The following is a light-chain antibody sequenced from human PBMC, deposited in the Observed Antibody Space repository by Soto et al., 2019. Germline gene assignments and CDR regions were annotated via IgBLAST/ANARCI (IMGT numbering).Light chain of an antibody. V-gene: IGKV3-15*01. Sequence: EILMTQSPATLSVSPGEGATLSCRASQTVSNNLAWYQHKPGQAPRLLIFGASTRATDVPARFSGSGSGTDFTLTISTVQSEDFAVYYCQHYHNWPPWTFGQGTKVEIK. CDR3: QHYHNWPPWT. CDR1: QTVSNN. CDR2: GAS. J-gene: IGKJ1*01.